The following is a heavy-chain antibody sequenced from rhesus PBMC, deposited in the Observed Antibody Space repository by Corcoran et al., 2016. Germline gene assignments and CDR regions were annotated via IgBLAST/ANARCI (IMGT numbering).Heavy chain of an antibody. J-gene: IGHJ4*01. CDR3: ARHGAAAALDY. CDR1: GGSLSSHY. D-gene: IGHD6-25*01. Sequence: QLQLQESGPGLVKPSETLSVTCAVSGGSLSSHYWSWIRQPPGKGLEWIGRIYGSGSSTNYNPSLKSRVTLSVDTSKNQLSLKLSSVTAADTAVYYCARHGAAAALDYWGQGVLVTVSS. CDR2: IYGSGSST. V-gene: IGHV4-169*01.